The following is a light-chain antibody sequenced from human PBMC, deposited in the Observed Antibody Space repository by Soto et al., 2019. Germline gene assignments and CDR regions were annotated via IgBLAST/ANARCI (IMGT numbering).Light chain of an antibody. J-gene: IGKJ4*01. V-gene: IGKV3-11*01. CDR3: QQRSNWLLT. CDR1: QSVSSY. CDR2: DAS. Sequence: EILLTQSPATLSLSPGERATLSCRASQSVSSYLAWYQQKPGQAPRLLIYDASNRATGIPARFSGSGSGTDFTLTISSLEPEDFAVYYCQQRSNWLLTFGGGTQVEIK.